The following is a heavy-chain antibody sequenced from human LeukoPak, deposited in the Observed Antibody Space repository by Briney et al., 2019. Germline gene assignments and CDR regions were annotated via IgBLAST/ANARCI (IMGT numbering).Heavy chain of an antibody. D-gene: IGHD3-22*01. CDR1: GFTFSSYS. Sequence: GGSLRLSCAASGFTFSSYSLNWVRQAPGKGLEWVSSISSSSTYIYYADSVEGRFTISRENGKNSLCLQMNSLRAEDTALYYCARGQSSSGSDAFDICGQGTMVTVYS. V-gene: IGHV3-21*06. CDR2: ISSSSTYI. J-gene: IGHJ3*02. CDR3: ARGQSSSGSDAFDI.